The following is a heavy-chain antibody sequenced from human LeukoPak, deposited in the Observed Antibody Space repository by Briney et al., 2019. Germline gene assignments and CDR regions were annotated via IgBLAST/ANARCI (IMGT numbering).Heavy chain of an antibody. V-gene: IGHV4-59*08. J-gene: IGHJ6*02. CDR3: ARLYGSGSYFADYYYGMDV. D-gene: IGHD3-10*01. Sequence: SETLSPTCTVSGGSISSYYWSWIRQPPGKGLEWIGYIYYSGSTNYNPSLKSRVTISVDTSKNQFSLKLSSVTAADTAVYYCARLYGSGSYFADYYYGMDVWGQGTTVTVSS. CDR1: GGSISSYY. CDR2: IYYSGST.